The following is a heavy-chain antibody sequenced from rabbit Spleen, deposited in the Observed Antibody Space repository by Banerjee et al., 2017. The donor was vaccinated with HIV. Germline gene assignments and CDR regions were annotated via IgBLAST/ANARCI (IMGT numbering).Heavy chain of an antibody. J-gene: IGHJ3*01. D-gene: IGHD4-1*01. CDR1: GIDFTKYY. Sequence: QLTETGGGLVQPGGSLTLSCKASGIDFTKYYITWVRQAPGKGLEWIGIIYAAKGSTDYASWVNGRVTISSDNAQSTVDLKMTSLTAADTATYFCARAIVPWLGLTRLDLWGQGTLVTVS. V-gene: IGHV1S7*01. CDR3: ARAIVPWLGLTRLDL. CDR2: IYAAKGST.